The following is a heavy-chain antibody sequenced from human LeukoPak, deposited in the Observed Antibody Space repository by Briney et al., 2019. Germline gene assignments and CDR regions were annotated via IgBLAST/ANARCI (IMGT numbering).Heavy chain of an antibody. CDR1: RGSISGYS. Sequence: PSETLSLTCTVSRGSISGYSWSWIRQSPGGGLEWIGYIYYSGDTAYNPSLRSRVTISVDTSKNQFSLKVSSVTAADTAVYYCARGDCSSTICYSPMDVWGKGTTVTVSS. CDR3: ARGDCSSTICYSPMDV. CDR2: IYYSGDT. V-gene: IGHV4-59*08. J-gene: IGHJ6*03. D-gene: IGHD2-2*01.